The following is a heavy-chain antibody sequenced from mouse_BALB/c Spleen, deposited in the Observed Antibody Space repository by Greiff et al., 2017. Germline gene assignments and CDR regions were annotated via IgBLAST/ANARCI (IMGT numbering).Heavy chain of an antibody. J-gene: IGHJ4*01. D-gene: IGHD1-1*02. CDR2: ISSGGST. CDR1: GFTFSSYA. Sequence: EVMLVESGGGLVKPGGSLKLSCAASGFTFSSYAMSWVRQTPEKRLEWVASISSGGSTYYPDSVKGRFTISRDNARNILYLQMSSLRSEDTAMYYCARTWVAPYYYAMDYWGQGTSVTVSS. V-gene: IGHV5-6-5*01. CDR3: ARTWVAPYYYAMDY.